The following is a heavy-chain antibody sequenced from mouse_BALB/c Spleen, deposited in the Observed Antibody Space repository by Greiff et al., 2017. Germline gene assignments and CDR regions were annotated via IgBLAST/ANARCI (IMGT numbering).Heavy chain of an antibody. CDR2: INPGSGGT. D-gene: IGHD1-1*01. V-gene: IGHV1-54*01. J-gene: IGHJ2*01. CDR1: GYAFTNYL. Sequence: VQLQQSGAELVRPGTSVKVSCKASGYAFTNYLIEWVKQRPGQGLEWIGVINPGSGGTNYNEKFKGKATLTADKSSSTAYMQLSSLTSDDSAVYFCARSYYGTLYVDYWGQGTTLTVSS. CDR3: ARSYYGTLYVDY.